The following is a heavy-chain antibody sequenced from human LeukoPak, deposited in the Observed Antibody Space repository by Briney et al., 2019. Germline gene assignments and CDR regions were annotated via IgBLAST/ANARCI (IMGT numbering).Heavy chain of an antibody. CDR3: ARDPRPSYDSSDYYYPGDY. V-gene: IGHV1-46*01. CDR2: INPSGGST. J-gene: IGHJ4*02. CDR1: GYTFTSYY. D-gene: IGHD3-22*01. Sequence: ASVKVSCKASGYTFTSYYMHWVRQAPGQGLEWMALINPSGGSTRYAQKFQGRVTMTRDTSTSTVYMELSRLRSDDTAVYYCARDPRPSYDSSDYYYPGDYWGQGTLVTVSS.